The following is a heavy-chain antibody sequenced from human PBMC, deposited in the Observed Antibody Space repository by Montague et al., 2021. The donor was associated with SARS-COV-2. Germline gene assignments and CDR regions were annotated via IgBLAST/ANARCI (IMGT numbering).Heavy chain of an antibody. D-gene: IGHD3-10*01. V-gene: IGHV4-61*02. J-gene: IGHJ6*02. CDR1: GGSISSSSYY. Sequence: TLSLTCTVSGGSISSSSYYWGWIRQPAGKGLEWIGRIYASGNTNYNPSLKSRVTMSVDTSKNQFSLKLSSVTAADTAVYYCARDRPRSYYYDSGTYTWGGDGMDAWGQGTTVTVSS. CDR2: IYASGNT. CDR3: ARDRPRSYYYDSGTYTWGGDGMDA.